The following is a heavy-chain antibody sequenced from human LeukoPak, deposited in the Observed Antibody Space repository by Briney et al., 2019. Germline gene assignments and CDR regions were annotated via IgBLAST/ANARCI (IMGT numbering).Heavy chain of an antibody. CDR2: INPNSGDT. V-gene: IGHV1-2*02. Sequence: ASVKVSCKASGYTFTGYYVHWVRQAPGQGLEWMGWINPNSGDTDYAQKFQGRVTMTRDTSITTAYMELSRLRSDDTAVYYCARDSSSWYDSNAFDIWGQGTMVTVSS. CDR3: ARDSSSWYDSNAFDI. J-gene: IGHJ3*02. D-gene: IGHD6-13*01. CDR1: GYTFTGYY.